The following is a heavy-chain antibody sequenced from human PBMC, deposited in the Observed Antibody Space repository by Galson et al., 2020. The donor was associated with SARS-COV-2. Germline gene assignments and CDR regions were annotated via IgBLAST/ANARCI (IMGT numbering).Heavy chain of an antibody. J-gene: IGHJ6*02. CDR1: GFTFSSYA. Sequence: GGSLRLSCAASGFTFSSYAMHWVRQAPGKGLEWVAVISYEGSNKYYADSVKGRFTISRDNSKNTLYLQMNSLRAEDTAVYYCARAHKGAYYYGMDVWGQGTTVTVSS. CDR2: ISYEGSNK. V-gene: IGHV3-30-3*01. D-gene: IGHD3-16*01. CDR3: ARAHKGAYYYGMDV.